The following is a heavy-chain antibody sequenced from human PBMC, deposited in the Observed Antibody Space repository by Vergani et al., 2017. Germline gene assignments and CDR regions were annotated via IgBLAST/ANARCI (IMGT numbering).Heavy chain of an antibody. CDR1: GYIFSNFW. CDR3: ASGGQGSENGGALQL. CDR2: IYPGNSEV. D-gene: IGHD3-16*01. J-gene: IGHJ3*01. V-gene: IGHV5-51*01. Sequence: EKQLVQSGSETKKPGESLKISCQAFGYIFSNFWFGWVRQRPGRGLEWMGIIYPGNSEVKSNPTFRGQVIFSVDTSVNTAYLQWRSLQASDTATYFCASGGQGSENGGALQLWGQGTNITVSS.